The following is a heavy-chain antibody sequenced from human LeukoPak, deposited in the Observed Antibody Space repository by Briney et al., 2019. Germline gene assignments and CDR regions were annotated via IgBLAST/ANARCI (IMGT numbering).Heavy chain of an antibody. J-gene: IGHJ4*02. CDR2: IYYSGST. CDR3: ARVAFNSGWTFDN. V-gene: IGHV4-59*08. Sequence: SETLFLTCTVSGGSISSYYWSWIRQPPGKGLEWIGYIYYSGSTNYNPSLKSRVTISVDTSKNQFSLKLSSVTAADTAVYYCARVAFNSGWTFDNWGQGTQVTVSS. D-gene: IGHD6-19*01. CDR1: GGSISSYY.